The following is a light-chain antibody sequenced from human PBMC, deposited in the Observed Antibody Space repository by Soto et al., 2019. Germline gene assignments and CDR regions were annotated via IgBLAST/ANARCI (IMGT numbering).Light chain of an antibody. Sequence: NFILTQPHSVSESPGKTVTISCTRSSGSIASNYVQWYQQRPGSAPTTVIYEDNQRPSGVPDRFSGSIDSSSNSASLTISGLKTEDEADYYCQSYDSSFVVFGGGTKLTAL. CDR2: EDN. CDR1: SGSIASNY. CDR3: QSYDSSFVV. V-gene: IGLV6-57*04. J-gene: IGLJ2*01.